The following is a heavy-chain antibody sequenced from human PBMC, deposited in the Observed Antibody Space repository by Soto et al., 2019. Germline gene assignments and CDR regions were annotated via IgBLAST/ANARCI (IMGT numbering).Heavy chain of an antibody. CDR1: GFTFSNFA. J-gene: IGHJ5*02. CDR2: LSGIGHGI. D-gene: IGHD3-9*01. CDR3: AKSGGDLLTGFSPSYFDR. V-gene: IGHV3-23*01. Sequence: GGSLRLSCAVSGFTFSNFAMSWVRQAPGKGLQWVATLSGIGHGIYYADSVRGRFTISRDNSKNTLFLQMGSLRADDTAVYYCAKSGGDLLTGFSPSYFDRWGQGTLVTVSS.